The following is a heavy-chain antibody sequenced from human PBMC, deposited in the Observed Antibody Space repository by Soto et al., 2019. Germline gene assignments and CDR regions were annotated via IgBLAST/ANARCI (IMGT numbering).Heavy chain of an antibody. CDR1: GFAFSDYA. D-gene: IGHD3-10*01. CDR3: AKVLWFGEDWYDVFEI. V-gene: IGHV3-23*01. J-gene: IGHJ3*02. CDR2: ISYSGERI. Sequence: EVQLLESGGGFVQPGGSLRVSCVASGFAFSDYAMTWVRQTPGKGLQWVSSISYSGERIYYAESVKGRFTISRDNSKNTLYLQMISLRAEDTAVYYCAKVLWFGEDWYDVFEIWGRGTMVTVSS.